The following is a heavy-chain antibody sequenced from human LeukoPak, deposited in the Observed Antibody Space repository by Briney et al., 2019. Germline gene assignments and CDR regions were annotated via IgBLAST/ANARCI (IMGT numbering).Heavy chain of an antibody. V-gene: IGHV4-59*11. J-gene: IGHJ5*02. Sequence: SETLSLTCTVSGGFISSHYWSWIRQPPGKELAWIGVIYYSESTNYNPSLKSRVTRSVGTSKNQFSLKLPSVTAADTAVYYCAREVVVAATFRNWFDPWGQGTLVSVSS. CDR2: IYYSEST. D-gene: IGHD2-15*01. CDR3: AREVVVAATFRNWFDP. CDR1: GGFISSHY.